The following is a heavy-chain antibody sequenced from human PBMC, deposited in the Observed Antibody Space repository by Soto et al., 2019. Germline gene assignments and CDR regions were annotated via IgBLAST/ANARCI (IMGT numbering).Heavy chain of an antibody. CDR2: FDPEDGET. CDR1: GYTLTELS. CDR3: ARDSDYGGHGQGY. J-gene: IGHJ4*02. D-gene: IGHD4-17*01. V-gene: IGHV1-24*01. Sequence: GASVKVSCKVSGYTLTELSMHWVRQAPGKGLEWMGGFDPEDGETIYAQKFQGRVTMTTDTSTNTAYMELRSLRSDDTAVYYCARDSDYGGHGQGYWGQGTLVTVSS.